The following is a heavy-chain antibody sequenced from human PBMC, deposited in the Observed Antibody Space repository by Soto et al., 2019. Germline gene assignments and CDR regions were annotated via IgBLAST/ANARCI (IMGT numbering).Heavy chain of an antibody. V-gene: IGHV4-39*01. CDR1: GGSISSSSYY. Sequence: QLQLRESGPGLVKPSETLSLTCTVSGGSISSSSYYWGWIRQPPGKGLEWIGSFYYSGSTYYNPSLKSRVTISVDTSKNQFSLKLSSVTAADTAVYYCVSLVVVAATKWVDYWGQGTLVTVSS. CDR2: FYYSGST. CDR3: VSLVVVAATKWVDY. J-gene: IGHJ4*02. D-gene: IGHD2-15*01.